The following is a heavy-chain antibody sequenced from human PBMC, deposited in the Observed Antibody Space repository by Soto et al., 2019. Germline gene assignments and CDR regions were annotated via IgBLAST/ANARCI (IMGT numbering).Heavy chain of an antibody. J-gene: IGHJ5*02. Sequence: QVQLVQSGAEVKKPGSSVKVSCKASGGTFSSYGISWVRQAPGQGLEWMGGIIPIFGTANFAQKFQGRVTITSDKSSTTAYMELSSLKSEDMAVYYCARDANNWFDPWGQGSLVTVSS. V-gene: IGHV1-69*06. CDR2: IIPIFGTA. CDR3: ARDANNWFDP. CDR1: GGTFSSYG.